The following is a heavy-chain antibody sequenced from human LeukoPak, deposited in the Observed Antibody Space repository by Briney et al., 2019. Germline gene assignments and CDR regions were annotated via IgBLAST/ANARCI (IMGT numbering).Heavy chain of an antibody. D-gene: IGHD2-2*01. V-gene: IGHV3-21*01. CDR3: ARYCSSTSCYYEDYGMDV. CDR2: ISSSSRYI. CDR1: GFTFSSYS. J-gene: IGHJ6*02. Sequence: PGGSLRLSCAASGFTFSSYSMNWVRQAPGKGLEWVSSISSSSRYIYYADSVKGRFTISRDNAKNSLYLQMNSLRAEDTAVYYCARYCSSTSCYYEDYGMDVWGQGTTVTVSS.